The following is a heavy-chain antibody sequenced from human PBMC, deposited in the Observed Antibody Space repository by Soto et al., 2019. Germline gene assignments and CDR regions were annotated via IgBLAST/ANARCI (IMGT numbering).Heavy chain of an antibody. CDR2: IYWDDDK. CDR1: GFSLSTSGVG. J-gene: IGHJ3*02. Sequence: QITLKESGPTLVKPTQTLTLTCTFSGFSLSTSGVGVGWIRQPPGKALEWLALIYWDDDKRYSPSLKSRLTITKDTTKNQVVLTMTNMDPVDTATYYCAHTRPYGDYSSNAFDIWGQGTMVTVSS. D-gene: IGHD4-17*01. CDR3: AHTRPYGDYSSNAFDI. V-gene: IGHV2-5*02.